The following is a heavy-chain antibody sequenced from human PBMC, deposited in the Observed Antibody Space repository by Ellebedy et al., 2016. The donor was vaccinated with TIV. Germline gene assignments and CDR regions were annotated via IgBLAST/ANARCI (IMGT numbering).Heavy chain of an antibody. V-gene: IGHV1-18*01. Sequence: ASVKVSCKAFGGTFSTYALNWVRQAPGQGLEWMGWISAYNGNTKYAQNLQGRVTMTTDTSTSTAYMELRSLRSDDTAVYYCARGHDYIWGSYRLPDYWGQGTLVTVSS. J-gene: IGHJ4*02. CDR3: ARGHDYIWGSYRLPDY. CDR2: ISAYNGNT. CDR1: GGTFSTYA. D-gene: IGHD3-16*02.